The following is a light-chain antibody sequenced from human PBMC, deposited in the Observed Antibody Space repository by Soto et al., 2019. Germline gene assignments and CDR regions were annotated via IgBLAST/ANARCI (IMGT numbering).Light chain of an antibody. CDR2: GAS. Sequence: EIGVTQSPGTLSLSPGERATLSCRASHSVSSSYLAWYQQKPGQAPRLLIYGASSRATGIPDRFSGSGSGTDFTLTISRLEPEDFAVYYCQQYGSSPLTFGGGTEVDIK. V-gene: IGKV3-20*01. CDR1: HSVSSSY. J-gene: IGKJ4*01. CDR3: QQYGSSPLT.